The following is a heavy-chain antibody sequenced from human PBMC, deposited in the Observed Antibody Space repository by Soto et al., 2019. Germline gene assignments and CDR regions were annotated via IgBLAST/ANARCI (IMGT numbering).Heavy chain of an antibody. D-gene: IGHD2-15*01. CDR2: IIPILGIA. V-gene: IGHV1-69*02. CDR3: ARGRYCSGGSCYHPSSPYHYPPYSTHF. CDR1: GGTFSSYT. J-gene: IGHJ6*03. Sequence: ASVKVSCKASGGTFSSYTISWVRQAPGQGLEWMGRIIPILGIANYAQKFQGRVTITADKSTSTAYMELSSLRSEDTAVYYCARGRYCSGGSCYHPSSPYHYPPYSTHFRCTGPTLTLSS.